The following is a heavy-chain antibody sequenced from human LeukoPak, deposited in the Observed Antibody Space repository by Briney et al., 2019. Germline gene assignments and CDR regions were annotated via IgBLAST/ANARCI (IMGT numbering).Heavy chain of an antibody. CDR3: AKDRSSRYDFWSGSFSHYYYYYMDV. J-gene: IGHJ6*03. Sequence: PGGSLRLSCAASGFTFSSYAMSWVRKAPGKGLEWASAISGGSADYADSVKGRFSISIDNSKNTLYLQMNSLRAEDTAVYYCAKDRSSRYDFWSGSFSHYYYYYMDVWGKGTTVTVSS. D-gene: IGHD3-3*01. CDR2: ISGGSA. V-gene: IGHV3-23*01. CDR1: GFTFSSYA.